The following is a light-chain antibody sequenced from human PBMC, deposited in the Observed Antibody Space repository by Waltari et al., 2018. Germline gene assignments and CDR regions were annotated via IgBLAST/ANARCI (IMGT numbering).Light chain of an antibody. CDR2: RSH. Sequence: QSVLAQPPSASETPGQRVTISCSGSSSSIGSNYIYWYQQLPGTAPKLLIYRSHGRPSGVPGRFSGSKSGTSASLAISGLRSEDEADYYCATWDDSLTAWVFGGGTKVTVV. V-gene: IGLV1-47*01. CDR1: SSSIGSNY. CDR3: ATWDDSLTAWV. J-gene: IGLJ3*02.